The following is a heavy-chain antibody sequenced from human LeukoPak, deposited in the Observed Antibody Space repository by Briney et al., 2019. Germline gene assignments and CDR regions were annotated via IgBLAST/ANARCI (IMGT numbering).Heavy chain of an antibody. V-gene: IGHV3-11*05. CDR3: ARGSPPGD. D-gene: IGHD3-16*01. J-gene: IGHJ4*02. CDR2: ISSSSGFT. CDR1: GFTFSDYY. Sequence: TGGSLRLSCAASGFTFSDYYMTWIRRAPGKGLEWVSYISSSSGFTKYADSVRGRFTISRDNAKNSLCLQMNTLRVDDTAVYYCARGSPPGDWGQGTLVTVSS.